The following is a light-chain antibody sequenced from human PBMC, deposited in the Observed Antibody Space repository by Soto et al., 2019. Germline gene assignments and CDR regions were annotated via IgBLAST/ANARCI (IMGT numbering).Light chain of an antibody. CDR1: QSVGGN. CDR2: DAS. Sequence: EIVMTQSPATQSVSPGERATLSCRASQSVGGNLAWYQQRPGRAPRLLIYDASTRATDIPARFSGSGSGTEFTLTISSLQSEDFALYYCQQYNNWPLYTFGQGTKLEIK. V-gene: IGKV3-15*01. CDR3: QQYNNWPLYT. J-gene: IGKJ2*01.